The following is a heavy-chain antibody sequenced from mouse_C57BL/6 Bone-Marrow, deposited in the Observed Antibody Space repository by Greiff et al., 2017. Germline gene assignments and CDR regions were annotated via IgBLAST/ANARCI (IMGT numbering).Heavy chain of an antibody. CDR3: AKWRLLDY. V-gene: IGHV1-18*01. D-gene: IGHD2-2*01. CDR1: GYTFTDYN. Sequence: VQLQQSGPELVKPGASVKISCTASGYTFTDYNMDWVKQSHGKSLEWIGDINPNNGGTIYNQKFKGKATLTVYKSSSTAYMRLRSLTSEDTAVYYYAKWRLLDYWGQGTSVTVSS. J-gene: IGHJ4*01. CDR2: INPNNGGT.